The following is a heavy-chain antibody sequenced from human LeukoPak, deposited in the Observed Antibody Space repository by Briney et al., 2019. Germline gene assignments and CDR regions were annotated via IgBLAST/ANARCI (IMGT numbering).Heavy chain of an antibody. CDR2: ISYDGSTK. D-gene: IGHD6-13*01. V-gene: IGHV3-30*04. CDR3: ARDGVAAAGNFNFDY. J-gene: IGHJ4*02. CDR1: GFTFSTYA. Sequence: GGSLRLSCAASGFTFSTYAIHWVRQAPGKGLEWVAVISYDGSTKHYVDSVKGRFTISRDNSKSTLYQQMNSLRAEDTAVYYCARDGVAAAGNFNFDYWGQGTLVTVSS.